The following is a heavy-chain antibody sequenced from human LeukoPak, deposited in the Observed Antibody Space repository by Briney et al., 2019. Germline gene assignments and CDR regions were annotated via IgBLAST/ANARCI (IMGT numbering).Heavy chain of an antibody. D-gene: IGHD2-8*01. CDR3: ARDSIYCTNGVCHDPFDY. V-gene: IGHV1-69*05. CDR1: VGTFISYV. CDR2: IIPIFGTA. J-gene: IGHJ4*02. Sequence: SVNVSCKASVGTFISYVISWVRQAPGQGLECMGRIIPIFGTANYAQKFQGRVTITTDESTSTAYMELRSMRSDDTAVYYCARDSIYCTNGVCHDPFDYWGQGTLVTVSS.